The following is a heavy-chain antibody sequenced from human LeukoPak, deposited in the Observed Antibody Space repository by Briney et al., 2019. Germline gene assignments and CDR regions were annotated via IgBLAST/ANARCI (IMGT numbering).Heavy chain of an antibody. CDR2: ISSSSGYI. CDR3: ARAFPYYYDSSGYYFDY. V-gene: IGHV3-21*04. D-gene: IGHD3-22*01. Sequence: GGSLRLSCAASGFTFSSYSMNWVRQAPGKGLEWVSSISSSSGYIYYADSVKGRLTISRDNAKNTLYLQMNSLRAEDTAVYYCARAFPYYYDSSGYYFDYWGQGTLVTVSS. J-gene: IGHJ4*02. CDR1: GFTFSSYS.